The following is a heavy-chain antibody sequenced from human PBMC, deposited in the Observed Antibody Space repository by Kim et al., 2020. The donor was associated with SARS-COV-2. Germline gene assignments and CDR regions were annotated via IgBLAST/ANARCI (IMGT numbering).Heavy chain of an antibody. J-gene: IGHJ6*02. Sequence: GGSLRLSCAASGFTFRNYALHWVRQAPGKGPEWDGTNKYYADSVKGRFTISRDNSKDTLYLHMNSLRIDDTGLYYCATDLAQWLASRYFYGMDVWGQGTTVTVSS. V-gene: IGHV3-30-3*01. CDR2: GTNK. CDR1: GFTFRNYA. D-gene: IGHD6-19*01. CDR3: ATDLAQWLASRYFYGMDV.